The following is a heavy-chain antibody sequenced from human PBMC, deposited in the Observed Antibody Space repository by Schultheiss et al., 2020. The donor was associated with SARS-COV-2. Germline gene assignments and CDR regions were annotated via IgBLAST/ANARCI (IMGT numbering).Heavy chain of an antibody. CDR2: ISGSGGST. V-gene: IGHV3-23*01. Sequence: GGSLRLSCAASGFTFSSYSMNWVRQAPGKGLEWVSAISGSGGSTYYADSVKGRFTISRDNSKNTLYLQMNSLRDEDTAVYYCAKVQQWLVDDAFDIWGQGTMVTVSS. J-gene: IGHJ3*02. CDR3: AKVQQWLVDDAFDI. D-gene: IGHD6-19*01. CDR1: GFTFSSYS.